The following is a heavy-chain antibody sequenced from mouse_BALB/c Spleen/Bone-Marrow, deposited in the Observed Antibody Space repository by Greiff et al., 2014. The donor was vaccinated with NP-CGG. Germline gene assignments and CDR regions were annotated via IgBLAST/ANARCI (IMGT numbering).Heavy chain of an antibody. V-gene: IGHV2-9*02. D-gene: IGHD4-1*01. CDR1: GFSLTSYG. CDR3: ARELGAWFAY. CDR2: IWAGGNT. Sequence: QVQLQQSGPGLVAPSQSLSITCTVSGFSLTSYGVHWVRQPPGKGLEWLGIIWAGGNTNYNSALMSRLSISKDNSKSQVFLKMNSLQTDDTAMYYCARELGAWFAYWGQGTLDTVSA. J-gene: IGHJ3*01.